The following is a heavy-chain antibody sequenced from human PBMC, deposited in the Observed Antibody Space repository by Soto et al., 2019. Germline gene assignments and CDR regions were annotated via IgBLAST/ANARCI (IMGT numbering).Heavy chain of an antibody. CDR1: GFTFSSYS. CDR3: ARGGEDGGWYYDILTGYYTVSNYFDY. CDR2: ISSSSSYI. V-gene: IGHV3-21*01. J-gene: IGHJ4*02. D-gene: IGHD3-9*01. Sequence: EVQLVESGGGLVKPGGSLRLSCAASGFTFSSYSMNWVRQAPGKGLEWVSSISSSSSYIYYADSVKGRFTISRDNAKNSLYLQMNSLRAEDTAVYYCARGGEDGGWYYDILTGYYTVSNYFDYWGQGTLVTVSS.